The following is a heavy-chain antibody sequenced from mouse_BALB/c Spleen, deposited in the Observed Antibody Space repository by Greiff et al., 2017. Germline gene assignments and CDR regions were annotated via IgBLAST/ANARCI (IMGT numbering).Heavy chain of an antibody. J-gene: IGHJ4*01. V-gene: IGHV1-9*01. CDR3: ARAPYDSYAMDY. CDR1: GYTFSSYW. Sequence: QVQLQQSGAELMKPGASVQISCKATGYTFSSYWIEWVKQRPGHGLEWLGEILPGSGSTNYNEKLKGKATFTADTSSNTAYMQLSSLTSEDSAVYYCARAPYDSYAMDYWGQGTSVTVSS. CDR2: ILPGSGST.